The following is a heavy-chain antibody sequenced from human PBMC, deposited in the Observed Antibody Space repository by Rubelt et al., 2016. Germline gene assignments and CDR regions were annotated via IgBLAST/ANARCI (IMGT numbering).Heavy chain of an antibody. Sequence: QVQLQQWGAGLLKPSENLSLTCAVYGGSFSGYYWSWIRQPPGKGLEWIGEINQSGSTNYNPSLKSRVTISVATSKNQFSLKLSSVTAADTAVYYCARVTGGSSDYWGQGTLVTVSS. CDR2: INQSGST. J-gene: IGHJ4*02. V-gene: IGHV4-34*01. D-gene: IGHD3-16*01. CDR3: ARVTGGSSDY. CDR1: GGSFSGYY.